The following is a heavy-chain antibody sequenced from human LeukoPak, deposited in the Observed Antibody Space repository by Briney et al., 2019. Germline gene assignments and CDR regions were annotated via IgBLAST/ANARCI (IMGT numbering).Heavy chain of an antibody. CDR2: ISAYNGNT. CDR1: GYTFTNYN. D-gene: IGHD3-9*01. CDR3: ARPKPHYDILTGYYDY. J-gene: IGHJ4*02. V-gene: IGHV1-18*04. Sequence: GASVKVSCKASGYTFTNYNMHWVRQAPGQGLEWMGWISAYNGNTNYAQKLQGRVTMTTDTSTSTAYMELRSLRSDDTAVYYCARPKPHYDILTGYYDYWGQGTLVTVSS.